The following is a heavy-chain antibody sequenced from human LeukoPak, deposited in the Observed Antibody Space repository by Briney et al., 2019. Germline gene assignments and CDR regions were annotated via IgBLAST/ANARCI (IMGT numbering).Heavy chain of an antibody. J-gene: IGHJ4*02. V-gene: IGHV3-21*01. CDR2: ISSSSSYI. D-gene: IGHD6-13*01. Sequence: PGGSLRLSCAASGFTFSSYSMNWVRQAPGKGLEWVSCISSSSSYIYYADSVKGRFTISRDNAKNSLYLQMNSLRAEDTAVYFCARGAEGIAAADSNFDYWGQGTLVTVSS. CDR1: GFTFSSYS. CDR3: ARGAEGIAAADSNFDY.